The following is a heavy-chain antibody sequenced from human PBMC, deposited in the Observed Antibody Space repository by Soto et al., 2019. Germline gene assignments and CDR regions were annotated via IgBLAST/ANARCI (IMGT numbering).Heavy chain of an antibody. Sequence: PLQTLSLTCAISGDSLSSSSAAWNWSRQSPSRGLEWLGRTYYRSKWYNDYAVSVKSRITINPDTSKNQFSLQLNSVTPEDTAVYYCARDSKQQLGERSSYYYYGMDVWGQGTTVTVSS. CDR3: ARDSKQQLGERSSYYYYGMDV. V-gene: IGHV6-1*01. CDR2: TYYRSKWYN. D-gene: IGHD6-13*01. CDR1: GDSLSSSSAA. J-gene: IGHJ6*02.